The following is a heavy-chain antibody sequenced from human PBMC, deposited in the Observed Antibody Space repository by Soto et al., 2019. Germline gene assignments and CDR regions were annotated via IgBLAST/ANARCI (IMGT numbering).Heavy chain of an antibody. CDR3: AKGELINPQLFEF. D-gene: IGHD1-26*01. V-gene: IGHV3-30*18. Sequence: QVQLVESGGGVVKPGRSLRLSCVASGFTLSHYDMNWVRQAPGKGLEWVAVVSYDGSNKYYGDSVRGRFTISRDNSKNTLYLQMNSLIAEDTAVYYCAKGELINPQLFEFWGQGALVTVSS. CDR1: GFTLSHYD. CDR2: VSYDGSNK. J-gene: IGHJ4*02.